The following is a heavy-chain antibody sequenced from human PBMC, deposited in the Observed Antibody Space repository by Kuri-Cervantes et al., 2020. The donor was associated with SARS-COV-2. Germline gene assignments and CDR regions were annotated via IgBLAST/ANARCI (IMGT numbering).Heavy chain of an antibody. V-gene: IGHV5-51*01. CDR2: IYPGDSDT. CDR3: ARLPPNCSGGSCYDGYYNYGMDV. J-gene: IGHJ6*02. CDR1: GYSFTSYW. D-gene: IGHD2-15*01. Sequence: GESLKISCKGSGYSFTSYWIGWVRQMPGKGLEWMGIIYPGDSDTRYSPSFQGQVTISADKSISTAYLQWSSLKASDTAMYYCARLPPNCSGGSCYDGYYNYGMDVWGQGTPVTVSS.